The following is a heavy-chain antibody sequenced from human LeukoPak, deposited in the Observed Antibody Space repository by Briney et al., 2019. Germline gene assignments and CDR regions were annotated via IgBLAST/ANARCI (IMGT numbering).Heavy chain of an antibody. V-gene: IGHV3-30*02. CDR3: AKRRRPVAGTDLFDS. CDR2: IRYDGSNK. CDR1: GFPLSSYG. D-gene: IGHD6-19*01. Sequence: GGSLRLSCAASGFPLSSYGMHCVRQAPGKGLEWVAFIRYDGSNKYYADSVKGRFTISRDNSKKTLHLQMNSLRAEDTALYYCAKRRRPVAGTDLFDSWGQGVLVTVSS. J-gene: IGHJ4*02.